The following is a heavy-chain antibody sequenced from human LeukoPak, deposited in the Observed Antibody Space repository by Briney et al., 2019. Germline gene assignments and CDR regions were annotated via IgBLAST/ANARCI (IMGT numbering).Heavy chain of an antibody. Sequence: GESLKISCQGSGYSFTNYWIGWVRQTPGKGLEWMGVINPDDSEIKYSPSLQGQVTISADKSISTAYLQWSSLKASDTATYYCARPAGGNGMDVWGQGTTVTVSS. V-gene: IGHV5-51*01. J-gene: IGHJ6*02. CDR2: INPDDSEI. D-gene: IGHD1-26*01. CDR3: ARPAGGNGMDV. CDR1: GYSFTNYW.